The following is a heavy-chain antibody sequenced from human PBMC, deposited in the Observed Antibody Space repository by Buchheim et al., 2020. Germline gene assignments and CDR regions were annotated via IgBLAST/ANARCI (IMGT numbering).Heavy chain of an antibody. V-gene: IGHV3-74*01. CDR3: ARSPVADLFDY. Sequence: EVQLVESGGGLVQPGGSLRLSCAASGFSFRAYWMHWVRQAPGKGLVWVSRINTDGSSTSYADSVKGRFSISRDNGKNTLYLQMNSLRAEDTAVYYCARSPVADLFDYWGQGT. J-gene: IGHJ4*02. CDR2: INTDGSST. D-gene: IGHD6-19*01. CDR1: GFSFRAYW.